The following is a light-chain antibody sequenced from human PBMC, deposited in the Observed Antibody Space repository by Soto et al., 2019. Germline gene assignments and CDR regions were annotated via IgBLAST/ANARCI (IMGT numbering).Light chain of an antibody. J-gene: IGKJ1*01. Sequence: DIQMTKAPSTLSASVGDRVTITCRASQMIYTWLAWYQQKPGKAPKLLIYEASSLDVGVPSRFSGSGSGTEFTLTISSLQPDDFATYYCQQYNTFWTFGQGTKVDIK. CDR2: EAS. V-gene: IGKV1-5*03. CDR1: QMIYTW. CDR3: QQYNTFWT.